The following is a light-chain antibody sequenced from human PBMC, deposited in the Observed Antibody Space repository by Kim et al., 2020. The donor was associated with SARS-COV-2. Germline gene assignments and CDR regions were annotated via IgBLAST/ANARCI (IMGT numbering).Light chain of an antibody. CDR3: QQYGSSPYT. V-gene: IGKV3-20*01. CDR1: QSVSSSY. CDR2: GAS. J-gene: IGKJ2*01. Sequence: LFPGERTTLSCRASQSVSSSYLAWYQQNPGQAPRLRNYGASSRATGIPDRFSGSGSGTDFTLTISRLEPEDFAVYYCQQYGSSPYTFGQGTKLE.